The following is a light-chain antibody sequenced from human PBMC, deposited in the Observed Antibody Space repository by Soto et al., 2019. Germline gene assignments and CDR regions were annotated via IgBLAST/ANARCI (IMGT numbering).Light chain of an antibody. CDR3: QQANSFPLT. J-gene: IGKJ4*01. V-gene: IGKV1D-12*01. CDR2: AAS. CDR1: QGIYW. Sequence: DIQMTQSPSSVSASVGDRVTITCRASQGIYWLAWYQQKPGKAPKLLIYAASSLQSGVPSRFSGSGSGTDFTLTISSLQPEDFATYYCQQANSFPLTFGGGTKVESK.